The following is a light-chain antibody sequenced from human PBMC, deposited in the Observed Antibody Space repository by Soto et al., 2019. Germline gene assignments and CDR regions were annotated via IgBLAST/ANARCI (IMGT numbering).Light chain of an antibody. J-gene: IGLJ2*01. V-gene: IGLV1-40*01. CDR2: QNN. CDR1: SSNIGAGYD. Sequence: QSVLTQPPSVSGAPGQRVSISCTGSSSNIGAGYDVHWYEHLPGTAPKLLIYQNNNRPSGVPDRFSGSKSGTSASLAITGLQAEYEADYYCQSYDSSLSAVVFGGGTKVTVL. CDR3: QSYDSSLSAVV.